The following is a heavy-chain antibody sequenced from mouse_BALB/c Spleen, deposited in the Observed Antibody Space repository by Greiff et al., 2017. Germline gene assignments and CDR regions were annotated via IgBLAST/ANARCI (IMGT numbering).Heavy chain of an antibody. CDR1: GFTFSDYG. J-gene: IGHJ2*01. D-gene: IGHD2-4*01. V-gene: IGHV5-15*02. CDR2: ISNLAYSI. CDR3: ARGTTMITSFDY. Sequence: DVKLVESGGGLVQPGGSRKLSCAASGFTFSDYGMAWVRQAPGKGPEWVAFISNLAYSIYYADTVTGRFTISRENAKNTLYLEMSSLRSEDTAMYYCARGTTMITSFDYWGQGTTLTVSS.